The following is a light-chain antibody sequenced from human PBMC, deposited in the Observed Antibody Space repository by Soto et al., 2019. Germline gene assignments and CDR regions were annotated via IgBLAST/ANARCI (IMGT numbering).Light chain of an antibody. CDR1: QSISTY. CDR2: DAS. Sequence: EILLTQSPVTLSLSPGQRATLSCRASQSISTYLAWYQVKPGQAPRLLIYDASSRATGVQARFSGSGSGTDFTLTIRRLEPEDFAVYYCKQYGSSLFTVGGGTKVDIK. J-gene: IGKJ4*01. V-gene: IGKV3-20*01. CDR3: KQYGSSLFT.